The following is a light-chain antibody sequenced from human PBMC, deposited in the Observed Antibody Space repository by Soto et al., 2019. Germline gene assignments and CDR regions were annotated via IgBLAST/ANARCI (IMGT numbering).Light chain of an antibody. J-gene: IGKJ5*01. CDR2: GAS. Sequence: EIVLTQSPGTVSLSPGERATLSCRASQSVSSSYLAWYQQKPGQAPRLLIYGASSRATGIPDRFSGSGSGTDFTLTISRLEPEDFAVYYCQQYGSSLIPFGQGTRLEIK. CDR1: QSVSSSY. V-gene: IGKV3-20*01. CDR3: QQYGSSLIP.